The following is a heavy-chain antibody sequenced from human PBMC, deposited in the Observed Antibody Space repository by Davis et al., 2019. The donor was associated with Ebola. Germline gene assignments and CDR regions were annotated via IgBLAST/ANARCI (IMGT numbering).Heavy chain of an antibody. Sequence: ASVKVSCKASGYTFTSYDINWVRQAPGQGLEWMGIINPSGGNTNYAQKLQGRVTMTTDTSTSTAYMELRSLRSDDTAVYYCARVRLRRQFDYWGQGTLVTVSS. CDR1: GYTFTSYD. CDR2: INPSGGNT. J-gene: IGHJ4*02. D-gene: IGHD3-16*01. V-gene: IGHV1-18*01. CDR3: ARVRLRRQFDY.